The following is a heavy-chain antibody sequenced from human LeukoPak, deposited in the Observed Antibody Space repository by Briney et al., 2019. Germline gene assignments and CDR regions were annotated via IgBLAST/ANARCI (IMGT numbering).Heavy chain of an antibody. D-gene: IGHD4-23*01. J-gene: IGHJ1*01. CDR2: ISYDGSNK. Sequence: GRSLRLSCAASGFTFSSYAMHWVRQAPGKGLEWVAVISYDGSNKYYADSVKGRFTISRDNSKNTLYLQMNSLRAEDTAVYYCARDRGLYGGNSEPEYFQHWGQGTLVTVSS. V-gene: IGHV3-30-3*01. CDR1: GFTFSSYA. CDR3: ARDRGLYGGNSEPEYFQH.